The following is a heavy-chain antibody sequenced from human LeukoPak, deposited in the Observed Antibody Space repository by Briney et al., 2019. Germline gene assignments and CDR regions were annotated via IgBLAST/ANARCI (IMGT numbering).Heavy chain of an antibody. Sequence: PGGSLRLSCAASGFTFSSYAMHWVRQAPGKGLEWVAVISYDGSNKYYADSVKGRFTISRDNSKNRLYLQMNSLRAEDTAVYYCARSLLWFGELGRTMDVWGQGTTVTVSS. D-gene: IGHD3-10*01. CDR3: ARSLLWFGELGRTMDV. CDR2: ISYDGSNK. V-gene: IGHV3-30-3*01. CDR1: GFTFSSYA. J-gene: IGHJ6*02.